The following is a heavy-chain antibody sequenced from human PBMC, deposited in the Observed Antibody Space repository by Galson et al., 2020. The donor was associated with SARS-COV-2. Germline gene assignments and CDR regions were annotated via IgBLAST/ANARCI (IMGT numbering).Heavy chain of an antibody. J-gene: IGHJ4*02. CDR3: ARGEDCGGDCAVYYLDH. Sequence: SVKVSCKPSGGSFSTYPISWVRLAPGQGLEWLGGIIPIFGTLDYARKFQGRLTITADEATSTAYMELSSLRSEDTAMYYCARGEDCGGDCAVYYLDHWGQGTLVTVSS. V-gene: IGHV1-69*13. CDR1: GGSFSTYP. D-gene: IGHD2-21*02. CDR2: IIPIFGTL.